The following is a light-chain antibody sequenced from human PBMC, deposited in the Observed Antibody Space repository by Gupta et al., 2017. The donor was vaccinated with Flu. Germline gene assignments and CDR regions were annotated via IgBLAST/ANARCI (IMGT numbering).Light chain of an antibody. CDR3: QVWDTTSDHVI. CDR2: DDT. CDR1: NIRSYN. V-gene: IGLV3-21*02. J-gene: IGLJ2*01. Sequence: LTTPPPVSAAPPRRARDPLGGNNIRSYNVHWYQQKSGLAPVLVVYDDTDRPSGIPDRFSGSNSGDTATLTISRVEAGDEADYFCQVWDTTSDHVIFGGGTKLTVL.